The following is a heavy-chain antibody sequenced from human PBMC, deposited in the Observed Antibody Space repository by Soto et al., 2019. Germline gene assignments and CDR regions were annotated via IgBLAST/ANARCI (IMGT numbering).Heavy chain of an antibody. Sequence: PSETLSLTCTVSCGSISSYYWSWIRQPPGKGLEWIGYIYYSGSTNYNPSLKSRVTISVDTSKNQFSLKLSSVTAADTAVYYCARGPTYYYDSSGYYYFFDYWGQGTLVTVSS. D-gene: IGHD3-22*01. CDR3: ARGPTYYYDSSGYYYFFDY. CDR1: CGSISSYY. CDR2: IYYSGST. J-gene: IGHJ4*02. V-gene: IGHV4-59*01.